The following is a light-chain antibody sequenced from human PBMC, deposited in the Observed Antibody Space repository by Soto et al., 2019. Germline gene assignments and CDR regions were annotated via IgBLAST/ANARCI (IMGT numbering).Light chain of an antibody. J-gene: IGLJ1*01. CDR2: EVS. Sequence: QSALAQPASVTGSRGQSISISCTGTSSDVGNYKYVSWYQQHPGKAPKLMIYEVSNRPSGVSNRFSGSKSGNTAYLTISGLQAEDETDYYCLSYTSSGTYVFAKGTKATVL. CDR3: LSYTSSGTYV. V-gene: IGLV2-14*01. CDR1: SSDVGNYKY.